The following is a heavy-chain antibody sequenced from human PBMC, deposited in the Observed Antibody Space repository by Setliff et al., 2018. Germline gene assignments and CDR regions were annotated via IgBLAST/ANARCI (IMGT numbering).Heavy chain of an antibody. V-gene: IGHV4-39*07. CDR1: GGSVSSSSYS. Sequence: PSETLSLTCTVSGGSVSSSSYSWGWIRQPPGKRLEWIGSIYYSGSSFYYPSLKSRVTMSIDVSKNQFSLKLSSVTAADTAVYYCARVRQYYFDSSGPAFDYWGQGTLVTVPQ. J-gene: IGHJ4*02. D-gene: IGHD3-22*01. CDR2: IYYSGSS. CDR3: ARVRQYYFDSSGPAFDY.